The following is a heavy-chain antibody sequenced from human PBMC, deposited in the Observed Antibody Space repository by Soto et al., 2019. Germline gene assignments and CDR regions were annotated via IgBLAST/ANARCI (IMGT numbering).Heavy chain of an antibody. V-gene: IGHV3-72*01. CDR2: TRNKANSYTT. CDR1: GFTFSDHY. CDR3: ARELMTTVTYYDY. D-gene: IGHD4-17*01. Sequence: EVQLVESGGGLVQPGGSLRLSCAASGFTFSDHYMDWVRQAPGKGLERVGRTRNKANSYTTEYAASVKGRFTISRDDSKNSVYLQMNSLKIEDTAVYYCARELMTTVTYYDYWGQGILVTVSP. J-gene: IGHJ4*02.